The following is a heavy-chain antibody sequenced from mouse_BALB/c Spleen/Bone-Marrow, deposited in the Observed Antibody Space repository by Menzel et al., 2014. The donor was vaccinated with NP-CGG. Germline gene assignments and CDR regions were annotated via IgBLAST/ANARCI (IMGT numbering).Heavy chain of an antibody. Sequence: VQLQQSGAELVKPGAPVKPSCKASGYTFTSYWMNWVKQRPGRGLEWIGRIDPSDSETHYNQKFKDKATLTVDKSSSTAYIQLSSLTSEDPAVYYCARALGDGYYYAMDYWGQGTSVTVSS. CDR1: GYTFTSYW. CDR2: IDPSDSET. J-gene: IGHJ4*01. CDR3: ARALGDGYYYAMDY. D-gene: IGHD2-3*01. V-gene: IGHV1-69*02.